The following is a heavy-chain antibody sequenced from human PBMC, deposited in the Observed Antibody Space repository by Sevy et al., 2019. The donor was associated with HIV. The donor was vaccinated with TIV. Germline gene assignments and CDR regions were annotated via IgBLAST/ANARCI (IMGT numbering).Heavy chain of an antibody. CDR2: VKGKTDGWRM. V-gene: IGHV3-15*01. J-gene: IGHJ4*02. CDR3: STVTGSREDFSDN. Sequence: GGSLRLSCAASGFTFTYAWMSWVRQAPGKGLEWVGRVKGKTDGWRMDYAAPVKGRFTISRDDSKNTLYLQMNSLTPEDTGVYYCSTVTGSREDFSDNWGQGTLVTVSS. CDR1: GFTFTYAW.